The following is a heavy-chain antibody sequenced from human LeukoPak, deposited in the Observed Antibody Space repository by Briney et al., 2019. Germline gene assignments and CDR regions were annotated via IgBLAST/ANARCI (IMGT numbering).Heavy chain of an antibody. CDR3: ATGVRDLELRPGYSEYYYYYYMDV. CDR1: GYTFTSYY. Sequence: ASVKVSCKASGYTFTSYYMHWVRQAPGQGLEWMGIINPSGGSTSYAQKFQGRVTMTEDTSTDTAYMELSSLRSEDTAVYYCATGVRDLELRPGYSEYYYYYYMDVWGKGTTVTVSS. V-gene: IGHV1-46*01. J-gene: IGHJ6*03. D-gene: IGHD1-7*01. CDR2: INPSGGST.